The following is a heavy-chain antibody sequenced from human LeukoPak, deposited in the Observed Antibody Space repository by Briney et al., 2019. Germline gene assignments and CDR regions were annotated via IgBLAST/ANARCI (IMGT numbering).Heavy chain of an antibody. CDR1: RFTWTGYS. J-gene: IGHJ3*02. CDR3: TRGLQYSGTDAFEI. D-gene: IGHD4-11*01. Sequence: GGSLRLSCAASRFTWTGYSQNWVRQAPGKGLEWVASIGSSGRYIYHADSVRGRFTISTDNAKNSLYLQMDSLRVGVTAIYYCTRGLQYSGTDAFEIWGQGTMVSVSS. V-gene: IGHV3-21*01. CDR2: IGSSGRYI.